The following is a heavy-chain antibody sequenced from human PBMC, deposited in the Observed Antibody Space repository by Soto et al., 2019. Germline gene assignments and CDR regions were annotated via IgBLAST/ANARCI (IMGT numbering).Heavy chain of an antibody. D-gene: IGHD6-19*01. CDR1: GGTFSNYA. Sequence: SVKVSCKASGGTFSNYAFSWVRQAPGQGLEWLGGIIPTLRATNYAQKFQGRVTISADESTSTAYMEVSSLRSEDTATYYCATDLRGSGWLSEFFEFWGKGTQVNVSA. V-gene: IGHV1-69*13. CDR2: IIPTLRAT. J-gene: IGHJ4*02. CDR3: ATDLRGSGWLSEFFEF.